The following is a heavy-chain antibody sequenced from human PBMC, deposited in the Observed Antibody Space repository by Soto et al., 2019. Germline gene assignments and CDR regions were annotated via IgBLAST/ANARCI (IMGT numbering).Heavy chain of an antibody. D-gene: IGHD6-19*01. J-gene: IGHJ4*02. CDR3: ARFFGSGFDY. CDR1: GFTFSTDR. Sequence: EVQLVASGGGLVQPGGSLRLSCVASGFTFSTDRMNWVRQAPGKGLEWGAHISTSGTTRYYADSVKGRFTISRDNAKTSLSLQMDSLRNEDTAVYYCARFFGSGFDYWGQGTLVTVSS. V-gene: IGHV3-48*02. CDR2: ISTSGTTR.